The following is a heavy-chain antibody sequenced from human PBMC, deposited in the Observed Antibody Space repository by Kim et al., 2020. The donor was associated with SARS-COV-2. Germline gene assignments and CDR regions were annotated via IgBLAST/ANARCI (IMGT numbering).Heavy chain of an antibody. CDR1: GFTFSSYG. V-gene: IGHV3-33*06. J-gene: IGHJ5*02. Sequence: GGSLRLSCAASGFTFSSYGMHWVRQAPGKGLEWVAVIWYDGSNKYYADSVKGRFTISRDNSKNTLYLQMNSLRAEDTAVYYGAKDGVAEQRRVQNWFHPWGRRTLLAV. CDR3: AKDGVAEQRRVQNWFHP. CDR2: IWYDGSNK. D-gene: IGHD6-25*01.